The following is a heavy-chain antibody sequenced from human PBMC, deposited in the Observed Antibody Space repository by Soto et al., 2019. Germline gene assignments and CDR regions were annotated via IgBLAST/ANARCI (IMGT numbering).Heavy chain of an antibody. D-gene: IGHD2-8*01. CDR1: GYTLRNYA. J-gene: IGHJ4*02. Sequence: QVQLVQSGAEVKKPGASVRVSCKASGYTLRNYAIHWVRQAAGQGLEWLGWIDPGSGYTTYSQRLQSRITLSRDYPASTFYMDLTSLTSEDTAMYFCTRDLNGGNPFDYWGQGTLVTVSS. CDR2: IDPGSGYT. V-gene: IGHV1-3*01. CDR3: TRDLNGGNPFDY.